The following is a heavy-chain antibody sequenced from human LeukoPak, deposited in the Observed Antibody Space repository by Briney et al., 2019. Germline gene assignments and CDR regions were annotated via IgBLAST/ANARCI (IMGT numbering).Heavy chain of an antibody. D-gene: IGHD7-27*01. J-gene: IGHJ4*02. V-gene: IGHV4-39*01. CDR3: ARHGNWDPFDY. CDR2: IYYSGST. Sequence: SETLSLTCTVSGDSINSSDYYWAWIRQPPGEGLEWVGTIYYSGSTYYKSSLKSRLTISVDSSKNQFSLKMISVTAADTGVYYCARHGNWDPFDYWGQGALVTVSS. CDR1: GDSINSSDYY.